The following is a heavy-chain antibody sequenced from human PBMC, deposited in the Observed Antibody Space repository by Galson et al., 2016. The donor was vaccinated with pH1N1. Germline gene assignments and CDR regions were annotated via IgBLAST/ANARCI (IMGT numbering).Heavy chain of an antibody. Sequence: SVKVSCKASGYNFNVYYMHWVRQAPGQGLQWMGWIDPNSGTTYYAQKFQGRVTMTRDTSISTAYMELSRLTTDDTALYYSARILRTLVFDYWGQGTLVTVSP. V-gene: IGHV1-2*02. CDR2: IDPNSGTT. CDR3: ARILRTLVFDY. J-gene: IGHJ4*02. D-gene: IGHD3-9*01. CDR1: GYNFNVYY.